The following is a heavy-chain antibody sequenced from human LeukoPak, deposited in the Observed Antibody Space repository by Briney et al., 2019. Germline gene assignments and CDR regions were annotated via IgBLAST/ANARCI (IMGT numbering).Heavy chain of an antibody. CDR3: ARGSGFGV. V-gene: IGHV3-74*01. D-gene: IGHD3-9*01. CDR1: GFTVSTYW. Sequence: GGSLRLSCAASGFTVSTYWMHWVRQVPGKGLVGVSGISSDGATTHYADSVKGQFTISRDNAKNTLYLQMNSLRVEDTAVYYCARGSGFGVWGQGTLVTVSS. J-gene: IGHJ4*02. CDR2: ISSDGATT.